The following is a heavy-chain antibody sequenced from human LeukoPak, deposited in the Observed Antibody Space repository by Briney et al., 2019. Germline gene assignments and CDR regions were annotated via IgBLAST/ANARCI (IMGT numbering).Heavy chain of an antibody. CDR3: ARGTDAFDI. CDR1: GGSFSGYY. CDR2: INHSGST. J-gene: IGHJ3*02. V-gene: IGHV4-34*01. Sequence: SETLSLTCAVYGGSFSGYYWSWIRQPPGKGLEWIGEINHSGSTNYNPSLKSRVTISVDTSENQFSLKLSSVTAADTAVYYCARGTDAFDIWGQGTMVTVSS.